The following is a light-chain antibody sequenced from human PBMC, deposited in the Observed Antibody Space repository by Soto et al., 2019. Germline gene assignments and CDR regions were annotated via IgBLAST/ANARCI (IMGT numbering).Light chain of an antibody. V-gene: IGKV1-9*01. CDR3: QQYNSSPLT. Sequence: DIQLTQSPSFLSASVGDRVTITCRASQDSRSYLAWYQQKPGQAPKLLIYGASALQSGVPSRFSGSGSGTEFTIAISSLQPEDFAAYYWQQYNSSPLTFGGGTKVEFK. CDR1: QDSRSY. CDR2: GAS. J-gene: IGKJ4*01.